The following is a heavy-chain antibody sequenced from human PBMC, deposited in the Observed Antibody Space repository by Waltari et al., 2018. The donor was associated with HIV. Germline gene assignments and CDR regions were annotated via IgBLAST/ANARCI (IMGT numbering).Heavy chain of an antibody. Sequence: QVQLQESGPGQVEPSGTLSLTCAVSGGSISTSNWWTWVRQPPGKGLEWIGEIYHPGSTNYNKSLKSRVTISVDKSKNQFSLELRSVTAADTAVYYCVRVVSDGKGSSWLDPWGQGTLVTVSS. D-gene: IGHD2-21*01. J-gene: IGHJ5*02. CDR1: GGSISTSNW. V-gene: IGHV4-4*02. CDR3: VRVVSDGKGSSWLDP. CDR2: IYHPGST.